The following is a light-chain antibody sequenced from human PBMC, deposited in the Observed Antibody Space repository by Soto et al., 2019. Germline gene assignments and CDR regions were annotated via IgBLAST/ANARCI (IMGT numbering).Light chain of an antibody. CDR3: QQYQNLWT. CDR2: RAS. Sequence: GGRATLSCRASQTIYSNVAWYQQRPGQAPRLLIYRASARATGIPARFSGSGSGTEFTLNIGSLQSEDSAVYYCQQYQNLWTFGQGTKVDIK. J-gene: IGKJ1*01. CDR1: QTIYSN. V-gene: IGKV3-15*01.